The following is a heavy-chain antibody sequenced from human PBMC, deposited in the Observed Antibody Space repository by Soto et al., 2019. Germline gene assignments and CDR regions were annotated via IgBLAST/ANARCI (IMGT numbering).Heavy chain of an antibody. V-gene: IGHV4-39*01. CDR2: IYYSGST. CDR3: ARHPSSLAAAGTSGAFDI. Sequence: SETLSLTCTVSGGSISSSSYYWGWIRQPPGKGLEWIGSIYYSGSTYYNPSLKRRVTISVDTSKNQFSLKLSSVTAADTAVYYCARHPSSLAAAGTSGAFDIWGQGTMVTVSS. J-gene: IGHJ3*02. CDR1: GGSISSSSYY. D-gene: IGHD6-13*01.